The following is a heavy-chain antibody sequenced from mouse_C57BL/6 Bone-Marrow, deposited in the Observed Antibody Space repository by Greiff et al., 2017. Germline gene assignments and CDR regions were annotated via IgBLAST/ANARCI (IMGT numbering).Heavy chain of an antibody. CDR1: GFTFSSYA. Sequence: EVQGVDSGEGLVKPGGSLKLSCAASGFTFSSYAMSWVRQTPEKRLEWVAYISSGGDYIYYADTVKGRFTISRDNARNTLYLQMSSLKSEDTAMYYCTREDSGSSHWYFDVWGTGTTVTVSS. CDR3: TREDSGSSHWYFDV. D-gene: IGHD1-1*01. J-gene: IGHJ1*03. V-gene: IGHV5-9-1*02. CDR2: ISSGGDYI.